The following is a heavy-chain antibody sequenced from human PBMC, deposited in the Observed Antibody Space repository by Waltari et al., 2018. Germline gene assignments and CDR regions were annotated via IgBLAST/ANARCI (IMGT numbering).Heavy chain of an antibody. V-gene: IGHV1-3*01. CDR2: INAGNGNT. Sequence: QVQLVQSGAEVKKPGASVKVSCKASGYTFTSYAMHWVRQAPGQRLEWMGWINAGNGNTKYSQKFQGRVTITRDTSASTAYMELSSLRSEDTAVYYCAREFEYYYDSSGYYNNWFDPWGQGTLVIVSS. CDR3: AREFEYYYDSSGYYNNWFDP. J-gene: IGHJ5*02. CDR1: GYTFTSYA. D-gene: IGHD3-22*01.